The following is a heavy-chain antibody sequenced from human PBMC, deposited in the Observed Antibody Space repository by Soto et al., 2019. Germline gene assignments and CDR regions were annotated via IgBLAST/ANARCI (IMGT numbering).Heavy chain of an antibody. V-gene: IGHV3-66*01. CDR3: ATAKLLLPWLFDY. CDR1: GFIVSSNY. J-gene: IGHJ4*02. D-gene: IGHD2-15*01. CDR2: IYSGGST. Sequence: TGGSLRLSCAASGFIVSSNYMSWVRQAPGKGLEWVSVIYSGGSTFYADSVKGRFIISRDDSKNTLSLQMNSLRAEDTAVYYCATAKLLLPWLFDYWGQGTLVTVSS.